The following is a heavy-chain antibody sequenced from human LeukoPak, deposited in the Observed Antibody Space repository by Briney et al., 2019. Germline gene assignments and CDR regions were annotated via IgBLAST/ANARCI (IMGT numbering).Heavy chain of an antibody. V-gene: IGHV3-23*01. CDR1: GFTFSSYA. J-gene: IGHJ6*02. CDR3: SRYLIVVHTLCCHYGMDV. CDR2: ISGGGDRT. D-gene: IGHD2-2*01. Sequence: GGSLTLSCAASGFTFSSYAMTWVRQAPGKGLEWVSGISGGGDRTYYADSVKGRFTISRDNSKSTLYLQMNSLRAEDTAVYFCSRYLIVVHTLCCHYGMDVWGQGTTVTVSS.